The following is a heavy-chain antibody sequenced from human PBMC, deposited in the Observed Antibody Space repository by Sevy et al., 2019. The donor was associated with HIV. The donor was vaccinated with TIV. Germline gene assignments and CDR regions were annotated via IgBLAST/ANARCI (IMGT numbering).Heavy chain of an antibody. CDR1: GYSFTSYW. D-gene: IGHD3-3*01. Sequence: GESLKISCKGSGYSFTSYWIGWVRQMPGKGLEWMGIIYPGDSDTRYSPSFQGQVTISADKSSSTAYLQWSSLKASDTAMYYCARHDADAHEKEKYYDFWSGYRPYYYMDVWGKGTTVTVSS. CDR3: ARHDADAHEKEKYYDFWSGYRPYYYMDV. CDR2: IYPGDSDT. J-gene: IGHJ6*03. V-gene: IGHV5-51*01.